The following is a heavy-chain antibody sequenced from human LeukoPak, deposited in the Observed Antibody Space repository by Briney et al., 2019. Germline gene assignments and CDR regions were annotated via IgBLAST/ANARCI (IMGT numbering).Heavy chain of an antibody. Sequence: SETLSLTCTVSGGSISSYYWSWIRQPPGKGLEWIGYIYYSGSTNYSPSLKSRVTISVDTSKNQFFLKLSSVTAADTAVYYCARGEKDWEYYFDYWGQGTLVTVSS. CDR1: GGSISSYY. CDR3: ARGEKDWEYYFDY. D-gene: IGHD3/OR15-3a*01. J-gene: IGHJ4*02. V-gene: IGHV4-59*01. CDR2: IYYSGST.